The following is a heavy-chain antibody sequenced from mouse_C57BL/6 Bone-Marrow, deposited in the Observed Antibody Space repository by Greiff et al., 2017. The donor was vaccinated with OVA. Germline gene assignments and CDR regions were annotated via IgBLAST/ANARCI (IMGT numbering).Heavy chain of an antibody. D-gene: IGHD1-1*01. Sequence: VKLMESGAELVKPGASVKMSCKASGYTFTSYWITWVKQRPGQGLEWIGDIYPGSGSTNYNEKFKSKATLTVDTSSSTAYMQLSSLTSEDSAVYYCARGDYYGSSYVGYWGQGTTLTVSS. V-gene: IGHV1-55*01. CDR1: GYTFTSYW. CDR2: IYPGSGST. CDR3: ARGDYYGSSYVGY. J-gene: IGHJ2*01.